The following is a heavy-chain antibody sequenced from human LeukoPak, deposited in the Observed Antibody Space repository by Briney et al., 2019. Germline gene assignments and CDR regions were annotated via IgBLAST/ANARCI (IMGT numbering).Heavy chain of an antibody. CDR2: ISAYNGNT. V-gene: IGHV1-18*04. CDR3: ARDLGYCSGGSCGIYYFDY. D-gene: IGHD2-15*01. J-gene: IGHJ4*02. CDR1: GYTFTGYY. Sequence: ASVKVSCKASGYTFTGYYMHWVRQAPGQGLEWMGWISAYNGNTNYAQKLQGRVTMTTDTSTSTAYMELRSLRSDDTAVYYCARDLGYCSGGSCGIYYFDYWGQGTLVTVSS.